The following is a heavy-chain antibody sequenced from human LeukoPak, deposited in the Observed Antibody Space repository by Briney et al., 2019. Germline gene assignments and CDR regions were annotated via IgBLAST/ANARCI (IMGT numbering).Heavy chain of an antibody. V-gene: IGHV5-51*01. CDR1: GYSFTSYW. J-gene: IGHJ4*02. CDR3: ARLGYYYDSSGYLYFDY. D-gene: IGHD3-22*01. CDR2: IYHGDSDT. Sequence: GESLKISCKGSGYSFTSYWIGWVRPMPGKGLEWMGIIYHGDSDTRYSPSFQGQVTISADKSISTAYLQWSSLKASDTAMYYCARLGYYYDSSGYLYFDYWGQGTLVTVSS.